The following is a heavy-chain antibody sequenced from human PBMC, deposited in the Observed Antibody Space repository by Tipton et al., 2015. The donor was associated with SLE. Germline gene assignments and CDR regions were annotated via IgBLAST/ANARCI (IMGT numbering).Heavy chain of an antibody. CDR2: ISSSGFMI. CDR1: GFTFSSYE. CDR3: ARVRSEYCSSTSCSHDAFDI. J-gene: IGHJ3*02. V-gene: IGHV3-48*03. Sequence: SLRLSCAASGFTFSSYEMNWVRQAPGKGLQWIASISSSGFMIYYADSVKGRFTISRDNSKNTLYLQMNSLRAEDTAVYYCARVRSEYCSSTSCSHDAFDIWGQGTMVTVSS. D-gene: IGHD2-2*01.